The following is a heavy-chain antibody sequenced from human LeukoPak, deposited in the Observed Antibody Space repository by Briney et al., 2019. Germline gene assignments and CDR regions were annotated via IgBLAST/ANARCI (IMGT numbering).Heavy chain of an antibody. CDR2: ISYDGSNK. CDR3: AKDKWFGERSAFDI. V-gene: IGHV3-30*18. CDR1: GFTFSSYG. J-gene: IGHJ3*02. D-gene: IGHD3-10*01. Sequence: GRSLRLSCAASGFTFSSYGMHWVRQAPGKGLEWVAVISYDGSNKYYADSVKGRFTIPRDNSKNTLYLQMNSLRAEDTAVYYCAKDKWFGERSAFDIWGQGTMVTVSS.